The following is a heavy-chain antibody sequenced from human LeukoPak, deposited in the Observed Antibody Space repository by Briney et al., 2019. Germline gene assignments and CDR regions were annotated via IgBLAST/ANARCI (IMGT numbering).Heavy chain of an antibody. D-gene: IGHD3-10*01. J-gene: IGHJ5*02. CDR1: GFTFSSYA. V-gene: IGHV3-30*04. Sequence: GGSLRLSCAASGFTFSSYAFHWVRQAPGKGLEWVAAVSYDGGNKYYADSVKGRFTISRDNFNNALQMNSLRIDDTAVYYWAGGVQGVSSWFDPWGQGTLVTVSS. CDR3: AGGVQGVSSWFDP. CDR2: VSYDGGNK.